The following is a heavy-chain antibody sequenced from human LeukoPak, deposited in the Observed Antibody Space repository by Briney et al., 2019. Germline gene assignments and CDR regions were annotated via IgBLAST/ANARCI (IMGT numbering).Heavy chain of an antibody. J-gene: IGHJ5*02. Sequence: TGGSLRLSCAASGFPFNSYSMNWVRQAPGKGLEWISYISSLSSTIYYADSVKGRFTISRDNAKNSLYLQMNSLRAEDTAVYYCARDSGYYGRWLDPWGQGTLVTVSS. D-gene: IGHD3-10*01. CDR1: GFPFNSYS. V-gene: IGHV3-48*01. CDR3: ARDSGYYGRWLDP. CDR2: ISSLSSTI.